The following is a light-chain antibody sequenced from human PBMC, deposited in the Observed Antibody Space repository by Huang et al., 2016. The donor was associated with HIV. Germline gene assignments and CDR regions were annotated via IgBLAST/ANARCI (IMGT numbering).Light chain of an antibody. V-gene: IGKV1-5*03. CDR3: QQYTTYFPT. J-gene: IGKJ2*01. Sequence: DIQMTQSPSTLSASVGDRVTITCRASLSISSWLAWYQQKPGKAPNLLIYKASSLESGVPARFSGSGSGTEFTLTSSSLQPDDFATYYCQQYTTYFPTFGQGTKLEIK. CDR1: LSISSW. CDR2: KAS.